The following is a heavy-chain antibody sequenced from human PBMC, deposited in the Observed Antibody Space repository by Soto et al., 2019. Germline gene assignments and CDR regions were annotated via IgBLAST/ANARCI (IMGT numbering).Heavy chain of an antibody. CDR3: ARDTSITIFGEGWFDP. CDR2: IWYDGSNK. D-gene: IGHD3-3*01. J-gene: IGHJ5*02. V-gene: IGHV3-33*01. Sequence: QVQLVESGGGVVQPGRSLRLSCAASGFTFSSYGMHWVRQAPGKGLEWVAVIWYDGSNKYYADSVKGRFTISRDNSKNTLYLQMNSLRAEDTAVYYCARDTSITIFGEGWFDPWGQGTLVTVSS. CDR1: GFTFSSYG.